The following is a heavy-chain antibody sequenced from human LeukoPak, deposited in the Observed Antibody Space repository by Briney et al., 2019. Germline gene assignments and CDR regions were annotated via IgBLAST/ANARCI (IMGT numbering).Heavy chain of an antibody. CDR1: GYTFTGYY. CDR2: INPNSGGT. D-gene: IGHD2-2*02. V-gene: IGHV1-2*02. Sequence: ASVKVSCKASGYTFTGYYMHWVRQAPGQGLEWMGWINPNSGGTNYAQKFQGRVTMTRDTSISTAYMELSRLRSDDTAVYYCATINPYCSSTSCYTIRPYYYMDVWGKGTTVTISS. CDR3: ATINPYCSSTSCYTIRPYYYMDV. J-gene: IGHJ6*03.